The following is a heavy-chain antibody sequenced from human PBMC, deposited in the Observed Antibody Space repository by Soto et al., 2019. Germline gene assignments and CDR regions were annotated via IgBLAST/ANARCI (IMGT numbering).Heavy chain of an antibody. V-gene: IGHV4-59*08. J-gene: IGHJ6*02. CDR3: VRQGIDYLHGLVDV. CDR2: VYYTGDT. CDR1: SGPDSSHN. D-gene: IGHD1-26*01. Sequence: QVELQQSGPGPVKPSGTLSLTCTVSSGPDSSHNWGWIRQPPGRGLEWIGYVYYTGDTSYNPSLKSRATISAATSTKIISLTLSSVTAADTAVYYCVRQGIDYLHGLVDVWGQGTTVSVSS.